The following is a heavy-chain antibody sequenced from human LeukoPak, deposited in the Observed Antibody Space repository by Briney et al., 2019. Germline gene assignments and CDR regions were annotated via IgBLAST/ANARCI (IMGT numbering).Heavy chain of an antibody. CDR2: ISPSGAAT. J-gene: IGHJ5*02. Sequence: GGSLRLSCAASGFTFSSYAMNWVRQTPGKGLEWVAGISPSGAATYYADSVKGRFTISRDNSKSTLYLQMNSLRAEDTAVYNCAKDSRTWWFFSNWFDPWGQGTLVTVSS. CDR3: AKDSRTWWFFSNWFDP. CDR1: GFTFSSYA. V-gene: IGHV3-23*01. D-gene: IGHD2-15*01.